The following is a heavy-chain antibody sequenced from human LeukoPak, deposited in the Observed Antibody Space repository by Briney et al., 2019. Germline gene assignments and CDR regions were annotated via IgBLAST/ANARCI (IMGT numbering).Heavy chain of an antibody. CDR2: IYYSGGT. D-gene: IGHD3-10*01. Sequence: PSETLSLTCTVSGGSISSYYWSWIRQPPGKGLEWIGYIYYSGGTSYNPSLKSRVTMSVDTSKNQFSLKLSSVTAADTAVYYCARDSGTTGEVKFDPWGQGTLVTVSS. J-gene: IGHJ5*02. CDR1: GGSISSYY. V-gene: IGHV4-59*12. CDR3: ARDSGTTGEVKFDP.